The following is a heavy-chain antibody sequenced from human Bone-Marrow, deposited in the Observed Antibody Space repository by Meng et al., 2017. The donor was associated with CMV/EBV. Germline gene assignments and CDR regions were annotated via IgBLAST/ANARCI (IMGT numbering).Heavy chain of an antibody. Sequence: ESLRLSCAASGFTFSDYYMSWIRQAPGKGLEWIGEIYHSGSTNYNPSLKSRVTISVDKSKNQFSLKLSSVTAADTAVYYCAGGYRNLHYYYYGMDVWGQGTTVTVSS. CDR1: GFTFSDYY. V-gene: IGHV4-34*08. D-gene: IGHD4-11*01. CDR2: IYHSGST. J-gene: IGHJ6*02. CDR3: AGGYRNLHYYYYGMDV.